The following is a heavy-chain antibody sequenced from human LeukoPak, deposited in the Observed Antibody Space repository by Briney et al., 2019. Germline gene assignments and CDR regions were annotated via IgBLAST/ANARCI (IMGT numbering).Heavy chain of an antibody. CDR2: ISGSGGST. Sequence: GGSLRLSCAASGFTFSSYAMTWVRQAPGKGLEWVSDISGSGGSTYYADSVKGRFTISRDNSKNTLHLQMNSLRAEDTAVYYCAKDGSKQVLRYFPHWGQGTLVTVSS. CDR3: AKDGSKQVLRYFPH. V-gene: IGHV3-23*01. CDR1: GFTFSSYA. D-gene: IGHD3-9*01. J-gene: IGHJ4*02.